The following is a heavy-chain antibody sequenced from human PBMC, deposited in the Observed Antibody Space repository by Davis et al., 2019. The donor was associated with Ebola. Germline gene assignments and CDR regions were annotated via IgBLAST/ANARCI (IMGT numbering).Heavy chain of an antibody. CDR1: GFTFSSYS. CDR2: ISSSSTI. D-gene: IGHD5-18*01. Sequence: GESLKISCAASGFTFSSYSMNWVRQAPGKGLEWVSEISSSSTIYHADSVKGRFTISRDNAKNSLYLQMNSLRDVDTAVYYCVGEYGYGQYYFDYWGQGTLVTVSS. V-gene: IGHV3-48*02. CDR3: VGEYGYGQYYFDY. J-gene: IGHJ4*02.